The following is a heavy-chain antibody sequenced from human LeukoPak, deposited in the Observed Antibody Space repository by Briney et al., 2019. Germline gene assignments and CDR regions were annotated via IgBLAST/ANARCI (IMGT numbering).Heavy chain of an antibody. CDR2: TRDKANSYTT. J-gene: IGHJ4*02. CDR3: AGAHATLKYFDY. CDR1: GFTFSDHY. Sequence: GGSLRLSCAASGFTFSDHYMDWVRQAPGKGLEWGGRTRDKANSYTTEYAASVKGRFTISRDDSKKSPYLQMNSLKTEDTAVYYCAGAHATLKYFDYWGQGVLVTVSS. V-gene: IGHV3-72*01. D-gene: IGHD2-2*01.